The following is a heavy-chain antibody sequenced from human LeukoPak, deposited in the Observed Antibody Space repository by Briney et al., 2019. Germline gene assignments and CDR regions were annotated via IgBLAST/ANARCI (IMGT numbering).Heavy chain of an antibody. CDR1: GGSISSGSYY. Sequence: SETLSLTCTVSGGSISSGSYYWSWIRQPAGRGLEWIGRIYTSGSTNYNPPLKSRVTISVDTSKNQFSLKLSSVTAADTAVYYCARVGLLWFGGREGYYGMDIWGQGTTVTVSS. V-gene: IGHV4-61*02. J-gene: IGHJ6*02. CDR2: IYTSGST. CDR3: ARVGLLWFGGREGYYGMDI. D-gene: IGHD3-10*01.